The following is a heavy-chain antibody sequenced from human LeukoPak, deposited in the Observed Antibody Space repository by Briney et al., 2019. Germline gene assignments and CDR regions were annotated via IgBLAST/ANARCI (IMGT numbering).Heavy chain of an antibody. CDR1: GYTLTELS. J-gene: IGHJ4*02. CDR2: FDPEDGET. D-gene: IGHD3-22*01. Sequence: ASVKVSCKVSGYTLTELSMHWVRQAPGKGLEWMGGFDPEDGETIYAQKFQGRVTMTEDTSTDTACMELSSLRSEDTAVYYCATDPIYDSSGYYDYWGQGTLVTVSS. V-gene: IGHV1-24*01. CDR3: ATDPIYDSSGYYDY.